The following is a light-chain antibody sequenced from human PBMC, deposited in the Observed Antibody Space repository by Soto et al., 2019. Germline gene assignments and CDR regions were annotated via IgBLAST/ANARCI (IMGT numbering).Light chain of an antibody. CDR3: QSYDSSLSGWV. V-gene: IGLV1-40*01. CDR2: GNS. J-gene: IGLJ3*02. Sequence: QSVLTQPPSVSGAPGQRVTISCTGSSSNIGAGYDVHWYQQLPGTAPKLLIYGNSNRPSGVPDRFSGSKSGTSASLAITGLRGEDEADYSCQSYDSSLSGWVFGGGTKLTVL. CDR1: SSNIGAGYD.